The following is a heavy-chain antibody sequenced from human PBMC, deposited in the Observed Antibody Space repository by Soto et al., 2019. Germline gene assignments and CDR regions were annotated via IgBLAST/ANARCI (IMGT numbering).Heavy chain of an antibody. CDR1: GGSFSGYY. D-gene: IGHD6-13*01. CDR2: INHSGST. J-gene: IGHJ4*02. V-gene: IGHV4-34*01. CDR3: ASRNYSSSPDY. Sequence: QVQLQQWGAGLLKPWETLSLTCAVYGGSFSGYYWSWIRQPPGKGLEWIGEINHSGSTNYNPSLKSRVTISVDTSKNQFSLKLSSVTAADTAVYYCASRNYSSSPDYWGQGTLVTVSS.